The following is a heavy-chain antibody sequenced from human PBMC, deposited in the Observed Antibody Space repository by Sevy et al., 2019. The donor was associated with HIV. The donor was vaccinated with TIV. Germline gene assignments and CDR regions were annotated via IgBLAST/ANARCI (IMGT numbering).Heavy chain of an antibody. J-gene: IGHJ6*02. CDR3: AKDTGSSGYDHYGLVV. V-gene: IGHV3-30*18. CDR1: GFTFSNYG. CDR2: TSYNEGGE. Sequence: GGSLRLSCVASGFTFSNYGTHWVRQAPGKGLEWVAITSYNEGGENYADSVKGRFTISRDNSKNTVYLQMYRLTTEDTGVYYCAKDTGSSGYDHYGLVVWGQGTTVTDSS. D-gene: IGHD6-19*01.